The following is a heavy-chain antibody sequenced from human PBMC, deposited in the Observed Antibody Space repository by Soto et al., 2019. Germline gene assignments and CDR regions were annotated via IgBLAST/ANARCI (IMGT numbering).Heavy chain of an antibody. Sequence: QVQLVQSGAELKKPGSSVKVSCKASGDTFSFYTINWVRQAPGLGLEWMGRVNPILSVSTYAQKFQGRVTMIADKSTSNAAMELRSLRSVDTAFYYCATSYGSGYRAFDYWGQGALVTVSS. CDR3: ATSYGSGYRAFDY. CDR2: VNPILSVS. V-gene: IGHV1-69*02. J-gene: IGHJ4*02. D-gene: IGHD3-10*01. CDR1: GDTFSFYT.